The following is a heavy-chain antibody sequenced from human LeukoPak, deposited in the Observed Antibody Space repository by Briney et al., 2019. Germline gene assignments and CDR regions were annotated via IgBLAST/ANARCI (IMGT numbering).Heavy chain of an antibody. CDR1: GYTFTSYA. V-gene: IGHV1-3*01. Sequence: ASVKDSCTASGYTFTSYAMHWVRQAPGQRLEWMGWINAGNGNTKYSQKFQGRVTITRDTSASTAYMELSSLRSEDTAVYCCARDPYYDFWSFDYWGQGTLVTVSS. CDR2: INAGNGNT. CDR3: ARDPYYDFWSFDY. D-gene: IGHD3-3*01. J-gene: IGHJ4*02.